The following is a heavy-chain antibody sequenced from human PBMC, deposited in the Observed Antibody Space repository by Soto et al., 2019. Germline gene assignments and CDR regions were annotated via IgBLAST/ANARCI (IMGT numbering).Heavy chain of an antibody. V-gene: IGHV1-69*01. Sequence: QVQLVQSGAEVKKPGSSVKVSCKASGGTFSSYAISWVRQAPGQGLEWMGGIIPIFGTANYAQKFQGRVTITADESTSTAYMELSRLRSEDTAVYYCARGAYGSGSYYISPYYYGMDVWGQGTTVTVSS. CDR1: GGTFSSYA. CDR3: ARGAYGSGSYYISPYYYGMDV. CDR2: IIPIFGTA. J-gene: IGHJ6*02. D-gene: IGHD3-10*01.